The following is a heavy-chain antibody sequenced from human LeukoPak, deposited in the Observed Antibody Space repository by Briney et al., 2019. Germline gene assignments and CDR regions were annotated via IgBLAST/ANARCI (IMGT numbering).Heavy chain of an antibody. J-gene: IGHJ6*03. V-gene: IGHV4-4*07. D-gene: IGHD5-18*01. CDR3: ARGEDTAWGSYYYYYMDV. CDR1: GGAISSYY. Sequence: PSETLSLTCTVSGGAISSYYWSLIRQPAGEGLECIGRIYTSGSTNYNPPLESRVTMSVDTSKNQFSLKLSSVTAADTAVYYCARGEDTAWGSYYYYYMDVWGKGTTVTVSS. CDR2: IYTSGST.